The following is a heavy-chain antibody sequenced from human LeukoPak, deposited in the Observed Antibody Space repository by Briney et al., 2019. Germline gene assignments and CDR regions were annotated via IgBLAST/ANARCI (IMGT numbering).Heavy chain of an antibody. D-gene: IGHD5-12*01. V-gene: IGHV1-18*01. CDR3: ARTSGRGYSGYDYSSSWFRSLYYFDY. CDR2: ISAYNGNT. J-gene: IGHJ4*02. Sequence: ASVKVSCTASGYTFTSYGISWVRQAPGQGLEWMGWISAYNGNTNYAQNLQGRVTMTTDTSTSTAYMERRSLRSDDTAVYYCARTSGRGYSGYDYSSSWFRSLYYFDYWGQGTLVTVSS. CDR1: GYTFTSYG.